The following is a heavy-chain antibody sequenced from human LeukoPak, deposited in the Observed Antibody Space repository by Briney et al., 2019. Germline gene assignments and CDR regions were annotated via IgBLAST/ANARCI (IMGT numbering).Heavy chain of an antibody. D-gene: IGHD1-1*01. V-gene: IGHV3-69-1*01. CDR1: GGSISSYY. Sequence: PSETLSLTCTVSGGSISSYYWSWVRQAPGKGLEWVSYISSSSTIYYADSVKGRFTISRDNAKNSLYLQMNSLRAEDTAVYYCAKVEGASKASVYWGQGALVTVSS. CDR3: AKVEGASKASVY. J-gene: IGHJ4*02. CDR2: ISSSSTI.